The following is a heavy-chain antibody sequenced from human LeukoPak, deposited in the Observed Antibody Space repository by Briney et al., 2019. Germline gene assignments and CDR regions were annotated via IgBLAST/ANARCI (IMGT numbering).Heavy chain of an antibody. Sequence: SVKVSCKASGGTFSSYAISWVRQAPGQGLEWMGGIIPVFGTANYAQKFQGRVTITADESTSTAYMELSSLRSEDTAVYYCARALILGATATDYWGQGTLVTVSS. D-gene: IGHD1-26*01. J-gene: IGHJ4*02. CDR1: GGTFSSYA. V-gene: IGHV1-69*01. CDR2: IIPVFGTA. CDR3: ARALILGATATDY.